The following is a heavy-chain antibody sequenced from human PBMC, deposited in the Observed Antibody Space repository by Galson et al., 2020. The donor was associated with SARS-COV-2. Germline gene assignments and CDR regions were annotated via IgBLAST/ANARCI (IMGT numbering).Heavy chain of an antibody. CDR3: ASHPGGGWFGELLSPHFDY. CDR1: GYSISSGYY. CDR2: IYHTGST. D-gene: IGHD3-10*01. J-gene: IGHJ4*02. V-gene: IGHV4-38-2*02. Sequence: SETLSLTCTVSGYSISSGYYWGWIRQPPGKGLEWIGSIYHTGSTYYNPSLKSRVTISVDTSKNQFSLKLSSVTAADMAVYYCASHPGGGWFGELLSPHFDYWGQGTRVTVSS.